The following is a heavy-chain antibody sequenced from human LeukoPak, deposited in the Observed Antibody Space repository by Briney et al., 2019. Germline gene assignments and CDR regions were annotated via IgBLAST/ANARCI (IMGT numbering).Heavy chain of an antibody. Sequence: GASVKVSCKASGYTFTGYWVHWVRQAPGQGLEWMGCMHPNSGVTGYAQRFQGRVTMTRDTSISTAYMELSSLRSEDTAVYYCASLYGSGSYQNYYYYGMDVWGQGTTVTVPS. CDR2: MHPNSGVT. D-gene: IGHD3-10*01. V-gene: IGHV1-2*02. CDR1: GYTFTGYW. CDR3: ASLYGSGSYQNYYYYGMDV. J-gene: IGHJ6*02.